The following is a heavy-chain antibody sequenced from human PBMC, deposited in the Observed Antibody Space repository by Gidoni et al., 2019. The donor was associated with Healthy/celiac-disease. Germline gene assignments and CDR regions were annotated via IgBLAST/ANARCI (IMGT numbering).Heavy chain of an antibody. CDR2: IYTSGST. D-gene: IGHD3-10*01. V-gene: IGHV4-61*02. CDR1: GGSISSGSYY. CDR3: ARGDTMVRGNWFDP. J-gene: IGHJ5*02. Sequence: QVQLQESGPGLVKPSQTLSLTCTVSGGSISSGSYYWSWIRKPAGKGLEWIGRIYTSGSTNYNPSLKSRVTISVDTSKNQFSLKLSSVTAADTAVYYCARGDTMVRGNWFDPWGQGTLVTVSS.